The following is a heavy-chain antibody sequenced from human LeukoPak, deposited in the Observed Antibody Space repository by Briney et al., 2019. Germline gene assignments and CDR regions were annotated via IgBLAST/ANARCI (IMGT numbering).Heavy chain of an antibody. J-gene: IGHJ6*03. CDR1: GYTFTAYY. V-gene: IGHV1-2*02. CDR2: INPNSGGT. Sequence: ASVKVSCKASGYTFTAYYMHWVRQAPGQGLEWMGWINPNSGGTNYAQKFQGRVTMTRDTSISTAYMELSRLRSDDTAVYYCARDVAAAGIGNYYYYYYMDVWGKGTTVTISS. CDR3: ARDVAAAGIGNYYYYYYMDV. D-gene: IGHD6-13*01.